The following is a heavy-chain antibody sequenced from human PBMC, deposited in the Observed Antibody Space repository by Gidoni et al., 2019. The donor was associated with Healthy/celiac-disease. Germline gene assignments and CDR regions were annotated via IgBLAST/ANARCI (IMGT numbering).Heavy chain of an antibody. CDR1: GFTFSSYS. D-gene: IGHD6-6*01. Sequence: EVQLVESGGGRVKPGGALRLSCAASGFTFSSYSMNWVRQAPGKGLGWVSSISSSSSYIYYADSVKGRFTISRDNAKNSLYLQMNSLRAEDTAVYYCARDRDSSSSWGDYWGQGTLVTVSS. J-gene: IGHJ4*02. CDR3: ARDRDSSSSWGDY. V-gene: IGHV3-21*01. CDR2: ISSSSSYI.